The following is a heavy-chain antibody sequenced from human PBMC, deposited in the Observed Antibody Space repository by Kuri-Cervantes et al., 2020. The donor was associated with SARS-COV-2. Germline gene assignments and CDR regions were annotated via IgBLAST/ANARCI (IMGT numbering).Heavy chain of an antibody. J-gene: IGHJ4*02. Sequence: GGSLRLSCAASGFTFDDYAMHWVRQAPGKGLGWVSLISWDGGSTYYADSVKGRFTISRDNSKNSLYLQMNSLRAEDTALYYCAKDIGLGMGIDYWGQGTLVTVSS. V-gene: IGHV3-43D*03. CDR2: ISWDGGST. D-gene: IGHD7-27*01. CDR3: AKDIGLGMGIDY. CDR1: GFTFDDYA.